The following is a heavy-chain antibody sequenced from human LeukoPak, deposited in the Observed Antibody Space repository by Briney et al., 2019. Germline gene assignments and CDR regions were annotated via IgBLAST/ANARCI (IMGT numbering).Heavy chain of an antibody. CDR2: ISAYNGNT. D-gene: IGHD2-15*01. J-gene: IGHJ6*02. Sequence: ASVKVSCKASGYTFTSYGISWVPQAPGQGLEWMGWISAYNGNTNYAQKLQGRVTMTTDTSTSTAYMELRSLRSDDTAVYYCARDPQYCSDGSCYSGHPGHYYGMDVWGQGTTVTVSS. CDR3: ARDPQYCSDGSCYSGHPGHYYGMDV. CDR1: GYTFTSYG. V-gene: IGHV1-18*01.